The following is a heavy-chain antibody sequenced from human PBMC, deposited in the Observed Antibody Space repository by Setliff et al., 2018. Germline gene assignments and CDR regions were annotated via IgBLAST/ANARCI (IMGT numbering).Heavy chain of an antibody. Sequence: SETLSLTCTVSGGSISRGSYDWSWIRQPAGKGLEWIGRIYTSGSTNYNPSLKSRVTISVDTSKNQFSLNLNSVTAADTAVYYCARGRIAATLYYFDYWGQGTLVTVSS. D-gene: IGHD6-13*01. CDR2: IYTSGST. J-gene: IGHJ4*02. CDR3: ARGRIAATLYYFDY. CDR1: GGSISRGSYD. V-gene: IGHV4-61*02.